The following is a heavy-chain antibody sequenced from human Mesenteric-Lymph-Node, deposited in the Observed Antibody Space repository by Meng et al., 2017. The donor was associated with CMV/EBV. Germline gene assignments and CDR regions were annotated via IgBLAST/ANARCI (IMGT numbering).Heavy chain of an antibody. Sequence: GESLKISCAASGFTFSSYAMHWVRQAPGKGLEWVAVISYDGSNKYYADSVKGRFTISRDNSKNTLYLQMNSLRAEDTAVYYCARVLHSSSWYNSYFDYWGQGTLVTVSS. CDR1: GFTFSSYA. CDR3: ARVLHSSSWYNSYFDY. V-gene: IGHV3-30*04. J-gene: IGHJ4*02. CDR2: ISYDGSNK. D-gene: IGHD6-13*01.